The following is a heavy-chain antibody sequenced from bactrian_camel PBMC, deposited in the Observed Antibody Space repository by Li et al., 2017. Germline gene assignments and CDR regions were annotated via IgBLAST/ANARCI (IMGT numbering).Heavy chain of an antibody. CDR1: GFTFSSYA. J-gene: IGHJ6*01. D-gene: IGHD7*01. CDR3: ATWWSVGL. CDR2: IENYGPNT. V-gene: IGHV3S7*01. Sequence: HVQLVESGGGLVQPGGSLRLSCAASGFTFSSYAMTWVRQAPGKGLEWVSDIENYGPNTYYADSVKGRFTISRDNAKNTLYQQMNSLKTEDTAVYYCATWWSVGLWGQGTQVTVS.